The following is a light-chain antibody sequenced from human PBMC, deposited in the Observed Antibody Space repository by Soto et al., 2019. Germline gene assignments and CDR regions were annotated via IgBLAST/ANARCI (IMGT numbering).Light chain of an antibody. CDR1: QTISNY. V-gene: IGKV1-39*01. Sequence: DIQMTQSPSSLSASVGDRVTITCRASQTISNYLNWYQQQPGKAPKLLIYAASSLQSGVPSRFSCSGSWTDFTLHISSLQPEDFATYYCQQCYSSPLTFGGGTKVEIK. CDR2: AAS. CDR3: QQCYSSPLT. J-gene: IGKJ4*01.